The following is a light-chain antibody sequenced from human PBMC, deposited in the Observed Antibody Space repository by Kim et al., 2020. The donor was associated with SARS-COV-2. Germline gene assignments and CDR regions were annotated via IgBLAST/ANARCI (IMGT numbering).Light chain of an antibody. J-gene: IGLJ2*01. CDR3: QAWDSNTVV. CDR2: QGK. V-gene: IGLV3-1*01. Sequence: SYELTQPPSVSVSLGQTASIICSGDKLGDKYASWYQQKPGQSPVVVIYQGKNRPSGIPERFSGSSSGNTATLTISETQAMDEADYYCQAWDSNTVVFGGG. CDR1: KLGDKY.